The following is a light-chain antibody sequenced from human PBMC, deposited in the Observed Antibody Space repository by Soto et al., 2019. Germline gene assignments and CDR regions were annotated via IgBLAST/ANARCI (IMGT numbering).Light chain of an antibody. CDR1: QSISGSH. CDR2: GAS. J-gene: IGKJ5*01. V-gene: IGKV3-20*01. Sequence: EIVLTQSPGTLSLSPGERATLSCRASQSISGSHLAWYQQKPGQAPRLLIYGASSRATGIPDRFSGSGSGTDFTLSIRRLEPEDFAVYYCQHYGFSLITFGQGTRLEIK. CDR3: QHYGFSLIT.